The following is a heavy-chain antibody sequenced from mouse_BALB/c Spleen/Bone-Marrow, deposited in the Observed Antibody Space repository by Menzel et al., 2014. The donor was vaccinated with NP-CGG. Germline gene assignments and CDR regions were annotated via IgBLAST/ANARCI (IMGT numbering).Heavy chain of an antibody. J-gene: IGHJ1*01. CDR2: IYPGDGDT. D-gene: IGHD1-1*01. Sequence: VQLVEAGAELARPGASVKLSCKASAYTFTSYWMQWVKQRPGQGLEWIGAIYPGDGDTRYTQKFKGKATLTADKSSSTAYMQLSSLASEDSAVYYCARGYYYGSTYGWYFDVWGAGTTVTVPS. CDR3: ARGYYYGSTYGWYFDV. V-gene: IGHV1-87*01. CDR1: AYTFTSYW.